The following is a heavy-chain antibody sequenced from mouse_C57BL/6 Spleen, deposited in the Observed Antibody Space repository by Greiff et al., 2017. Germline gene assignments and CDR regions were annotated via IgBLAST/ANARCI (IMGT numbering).Heavy chain of an antibody. CDR1: GYTFTDYY. D-gene: IGHD5-1*01. J-gene: IGHJ1*03. CDR2: INPNNGGT. V-gene: IGHV1-26*01. Sequence: EVQLQQSGPELVKPGASVKISCKASGYTFTDYYMNWVKQSHGKSLEWIGDINPNNGGTSYNQKFKGKGPLTVDKSSSTAYMEHRSLTSEDSAVYYSGREEYPHYWYFDVWGTGTTVTVA. CDR3: GREEYPHYWYFDV.